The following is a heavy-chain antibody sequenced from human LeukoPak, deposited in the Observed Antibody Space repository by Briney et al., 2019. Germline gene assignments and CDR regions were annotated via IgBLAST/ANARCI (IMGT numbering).Heavy chain of an antibody. CDR3: ARDTSDIVAAYYYYYGMDV. CDR2: ISSSGSTI. D-gene: IGHD5-12*01. Sequence: GGSLRLSCAASGFTFSSYEMNWVRQAPGKGLEWVSYISSSGSTIYYADSVKGRFTISRDNAKNSLYLQMNSLRAEDTAVYYCARDTSDIVAAYYYYYGMDVWGKGTTVAVSS. V-gene: IGHV3-48*03. J-gene: IGHJ6*04. CDR1: GFTFSSYE.